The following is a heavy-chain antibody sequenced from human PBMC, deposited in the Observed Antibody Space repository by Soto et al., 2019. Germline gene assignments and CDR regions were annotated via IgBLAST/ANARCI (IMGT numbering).Heavy chain of an antibody. Sequence: SETLSLTCTVSGGSISSYYWSWIRQPPGKGLEWIGYIYYSGSTNYNPSLKSRVTISVDTSKNQFSLKLSSVTAADTAVYYCARDRSPTIAADGRGDNWWLDPWGQGTLVTVSS. CDR3: ARDRSPTIAADGRGDNWWLDP. CDR2: IYYSGST. J-gene: IGHJ5*02. CDR1: GGSISSYY. V-gene: IGHV4-59*01. D-gene: IGHD6-13*01.